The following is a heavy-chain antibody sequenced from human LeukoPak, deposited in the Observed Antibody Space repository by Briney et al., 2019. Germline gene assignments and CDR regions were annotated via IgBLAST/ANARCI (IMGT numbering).Heavy chain of an antibody. D-gene: IGHD2-2*01. CDR1: GGSIVSHY. V-gene: IGHV4-4*07. CDR2: IYSSGST. Sequence: SETLSLICTVSGGSIVSHYWSWIRQPAGKGLEWIGRIYSSGSTNYNPSLKSRVTVSVDTSKNQFSLKLSSVTAADTAVYYCAREDCGSTSCYQNYYYYMDVWGKGTTVTVSS. CDR3: AREDCGSTSCYQNYYYYMDV. J-gene: IGHJ6*03.